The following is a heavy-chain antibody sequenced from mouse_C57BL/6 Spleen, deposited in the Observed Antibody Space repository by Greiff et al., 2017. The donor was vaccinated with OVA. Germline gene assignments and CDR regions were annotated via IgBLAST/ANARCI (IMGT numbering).Heavy chain of an antibody. V-gene: IGHV1-54*01. D-gene: IGHD2-4*01. Sequence: QVQLQQSGAELVRPGTSVKVSCKASGYAFTNYLIEWVKQRPGQGLEWIGVINPGSGGTNYNEKFKGKATLTADKSSITAYMQLSSLTSEDSAVYFCARGNYDYKYFDVWGTGTTVTVSS. CDR2: INPGSGGT. J-gene: IGHJ1*03. CDR3: ARGNYDYKYFDV. CDR1: GYAFTNYL.